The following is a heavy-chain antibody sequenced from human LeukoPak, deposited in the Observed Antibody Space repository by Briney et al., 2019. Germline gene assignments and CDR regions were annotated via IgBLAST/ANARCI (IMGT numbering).Heavy chain of an antibody. Sequence: GGSLRLSCAASGFTFSSYAMNWVRQAPGKGLEWVSAISGSGGSTYYADSVKGRFTISRDNSKNTLYLQMNSPRAEDTAVYYCAKDKWDYGRFDYWGQGTLVTVSS. CDR1: GFTFSSYA. CDR2: ISGSGGST. V-gene: IGHV3-23*01. J-gene: IGHJ4*02. CDR3: AKDKWDYGRFDY. D-gene: IGHD4-17*01.